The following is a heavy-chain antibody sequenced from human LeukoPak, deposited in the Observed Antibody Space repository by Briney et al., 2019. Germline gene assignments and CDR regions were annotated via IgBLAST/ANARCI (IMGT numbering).Heavy chain of an antibody. J-gene: IGHJ4*02. Sequence: ASVRVSCKSSGYTLTIYGISWARQAPGQGLEWMGWISAYNGNTNYAQKLQGRVTMTTDTSTSTAYMELRSLRSDDTAVYYCARVDIVATMAFDYWGQGTLVTVSS. CDR3: ARVDIVATMAFDY. V-gene: IGHV1-18*04. D-gene: IGHD5-12*01. CDR2: ISAYNGNT. CDR1: GYTLTIYG.